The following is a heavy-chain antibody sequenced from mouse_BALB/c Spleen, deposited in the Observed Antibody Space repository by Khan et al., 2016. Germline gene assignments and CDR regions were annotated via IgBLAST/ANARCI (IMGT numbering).Heavy chain of an antibody. CDR2: IDPSSGEE. V-gene: IGHV1S127*01. CDR3: ARWSSYFDY. Sequence: QVQLQQSGPELVRPGASVKMSCKASGYAFTTYWIHWAKQRPGQGLEWIGMIDPSSGEERFIQNFKEKATLNVDRSSNTAYMQLSSLTSEDSAVYYCARWSSYFDYWGQGSTLTVSS. J-gene: IGHJ2*01. CDR1: GYAFTTYW.